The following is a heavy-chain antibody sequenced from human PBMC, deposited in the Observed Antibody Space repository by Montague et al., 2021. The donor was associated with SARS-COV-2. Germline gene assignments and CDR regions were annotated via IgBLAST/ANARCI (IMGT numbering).Heavy chain of an antibody. D-gene: IGHD3-3*01. CDR2: IYGGGST. CDR3: ATHTMYPQNDFGF. Sequence: IYGGGSTFYNPSLKSRVTIFVDTSKNQFSLKLSSVTAADTAVYYFATHTMYPQNDFGFWGQGTLVAFSS. V-gene: IGHV4-39*01. J-gene: IGHJ4*02.